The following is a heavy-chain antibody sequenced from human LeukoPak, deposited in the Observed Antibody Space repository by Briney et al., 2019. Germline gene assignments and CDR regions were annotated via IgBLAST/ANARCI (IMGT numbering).Heavy chain of an antibody. CDR1: GFTFRNYV. CDR2: TSSDLNVK. D-gene: IGHD3-22*01. V-gene: IGHV3-30-3*01. Sequence: GGSLRLSCAASGFTFRNYVIHWVCQAPGKGLEWVAVTSSDLNVKLYADSVKGRFTISRDTSKNTLYLQMNSLRAEDTAVYYCARDRGLDYYDSSGYPFDYWGQGTLVTVSS. CDR3: ARDRGLDYYDSSGYPFDY. J-gene: IGHJ4*02.